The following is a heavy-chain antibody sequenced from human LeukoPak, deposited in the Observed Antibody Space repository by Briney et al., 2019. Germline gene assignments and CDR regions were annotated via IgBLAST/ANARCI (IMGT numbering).Heavy chain of an antibody. CDR2: IKQDGSEK. D-gene: IGHD5-24*01. V-gene: IGHV3-7*01. CDR1: GFTFSSYW. J-gene: IGHJ5*02. CDR3: VRDAGSRDWFDP. Sequence: GGSLRLSCAASGFTFSSYWMSWVRQAPGKGLEWVANIKQDGSEKYYVDSVKGRFTISRDNAENSLSLQMNSLRAEDTAVYYCVRDAGSRDWFDPWGQGTLVTVSS.